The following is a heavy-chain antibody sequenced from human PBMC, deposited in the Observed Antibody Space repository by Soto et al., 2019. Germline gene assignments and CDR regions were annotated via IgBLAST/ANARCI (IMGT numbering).Heavy chain of an antibody. CDR2: VSFRGDI. CDR1: GFMFSSYT. J-gene: IGHJ4*02. D-gene: IGHD2-2*01. Sequence: GGSLRLSCTASGFMFSSYTMNWVRQAPGKGLEWVSSVSFRGDIYYADSLEGRFTVSRDDAKNSLYLQMNSLRAEDTAVYYCARGCSSASCYYYWGQGTLVTVSS. V-gene: IGHV3-21*01. CDR3: ARGCSSASCYYY.